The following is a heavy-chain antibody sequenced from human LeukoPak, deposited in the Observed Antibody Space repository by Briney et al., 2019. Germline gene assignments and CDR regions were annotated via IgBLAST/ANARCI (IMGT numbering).Heavy chain of an antibody. CDR1: SDSISTYY. D-gene: IGHD3-10*01. CDR3: ARSWSWPDAFDI. CDR2: ISYSGST. Sequence: SETLSLTCTVSSDSISTYYWSWIRQPPGKGLEWIGYISYSGSTNYNPSLKSPVTISLDTSKNQFSLKLSSVTAADTAVYYCARSWSWPDAFDIWGRGTMVTVSS. V-gene: IGHV4-59*01. J-gene: IGHJ3*02.